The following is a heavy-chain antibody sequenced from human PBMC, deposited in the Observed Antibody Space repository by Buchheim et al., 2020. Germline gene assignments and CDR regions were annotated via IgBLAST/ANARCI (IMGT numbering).Heavy chain of an antibody. CDR1: GYSFTTYW. V-gene: IGHV5-10-1*03. CDR2: IDPSDSYT. D-gene: IGHD3-22*01. CDR3: VRHTYYYDSSGYRNFDY. J-gene: IGHJ4*02. Sequence: EVQLVQSGAEVKKPGESLRIFCKGSGYSFTTYWISWVRQMSGKGLKWLGRIDPSDSYTNYSPPFQGHVTIPADKSISTAYLQWSSLKASDTAMYYCVRHTYYYDSSGYRNFDYWGQGTL.